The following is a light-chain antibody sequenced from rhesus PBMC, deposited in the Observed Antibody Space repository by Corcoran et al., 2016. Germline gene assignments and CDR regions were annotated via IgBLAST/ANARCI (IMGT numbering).Light chain of an antibody. CDR3: SSYAGSDTFV. CDR2: EVS. J-gene: IGLJ6*01. Sequence: QAALTQPRSVSGSPGQSVTISCTGTSSDIGGYKYVSWYQQYPGTAPKLMIFEVSERPSGVSDRFSGSKSGNTASLTISGLQAGDEADYHGSSYAGSDTFVFGSGTRLTVL. V-gene: IGLV2-32*02. CDR1: SSDIGGYKY.